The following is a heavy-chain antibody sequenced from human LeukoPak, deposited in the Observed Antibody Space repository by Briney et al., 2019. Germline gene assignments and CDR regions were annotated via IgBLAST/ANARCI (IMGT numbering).Heavy chain of an antibody. CDR3: ANTFGSGYWVYYFDY. CDR2: IPFDGSNT. D-gene: IGHD3-10*01. J-gene: IGHJ4*02. CDR1: GFTFSTSG. V-gene: IGHV3-30*02. Sequence: GGSLRLSCAASGFTFSTSGMHWVRQAPGMGLEWVAFIPFDGSNTFYADSVKGRFTISRDNSKNTVYLQMSSLRPGDTALYYCANTFGSGYWVYYFDYWGQGTPVTVSS.